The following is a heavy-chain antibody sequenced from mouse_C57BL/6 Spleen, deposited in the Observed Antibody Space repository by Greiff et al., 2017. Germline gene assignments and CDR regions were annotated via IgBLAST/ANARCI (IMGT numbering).Heavy chain of an antibody. CDR2: ICPGDGDT. CDR3: ARSDAGTDYAMDY. J-gene: IGHJ4*01. D-gene: IGHD4-1*01. V-gene: IGHV1-80*01. CDR1: GYAFSSYW. Sequence: QVQLQQSGAELVKPGASVKISCKASGYAFSSYWVNWVKQRPGKGLEWIGQICPGDGDTNYNGKFKGKATWTADKASRTAYMQRISQTSEESAVYFCARSDAGTDYAMDYWGQGTLVTVSS.